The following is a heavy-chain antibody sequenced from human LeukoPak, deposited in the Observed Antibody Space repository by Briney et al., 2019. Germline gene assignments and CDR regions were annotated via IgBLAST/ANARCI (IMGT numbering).Heavy chain of an antibody. Sequence: GGSLRLSCAASGFTFSSYGMSWVRQAPGKGLEWVSAISGSGGSTYYADSVKGRFTISRDISKNTLYLQMNSLRAEDTAVYYCARVLSGRGSLYDYYYYMDVWGKGTTVTISS. CDR3: ARVLSGRGSLYDYYYYMDV. V-gene: IGHV3-23*01. D-gene: IGHD3-10*01. CDR2: ISGSGGST. J-gene: IGHJ6*03. CDR1: GFTFSSYG.